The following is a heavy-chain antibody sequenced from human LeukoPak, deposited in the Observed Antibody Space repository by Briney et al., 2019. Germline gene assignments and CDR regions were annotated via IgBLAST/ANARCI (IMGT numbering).Heavy chain of an antibody. CDR1: GGFISSSSYY. CDR3: AREHCSGGSCYSIYYYYYMDV. D-gene: IGHD2-15*01. Sequence: SETLSLTCTVSGGFISSSSYYWGWIRQPPGKGLEWIGSIYYSGSTYYNPSLKSRVTISVDTSKNQFSLKLSSVTAADTAVYYCAREHCSGGSCYSIYYYYYMDVWGKGTTVTVSS. V-gene: IGHV4-39*07. CDR2: IYYSGST. J-gene: IGHJ6*03.